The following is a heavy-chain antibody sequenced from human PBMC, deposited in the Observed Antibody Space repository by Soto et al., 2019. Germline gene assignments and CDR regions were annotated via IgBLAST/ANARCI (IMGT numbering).Heavy chain of an antibody. CDR3: AIPGGWDCSGGSCYSLEYFQH. CDR2: IKQDGSEK. D-gene: IGHD2-15*01. J-gene: IGHJ1*01. Sequence: EVQLVESGGGLVQPGGSLRLSCAASGFTFSSYWMSWVRQAPGKGLEWVANIKQDGSEKYYVDSVKGRFTISRDNAKNSLYLQMNSLRAEDTAVYYCAIPGGWDCSGGSCYSLEYFQHWGQGTLVTVSS. CDR1: GFTFSSYW. V-gene: IGHV3-7*05.